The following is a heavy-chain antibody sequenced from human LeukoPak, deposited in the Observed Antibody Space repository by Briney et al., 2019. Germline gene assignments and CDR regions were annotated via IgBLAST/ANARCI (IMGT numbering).Heavy chain of an antibody. CDR3: AKRRGLELTYYYHMDV. J-gene: IGHJ6*03. Sequence: GGSLRLSCAASGLIVSNNYMNWVRLAPGKGLEWVSIIYSGGSTHYADSVKGRFTISRDNSKNTLYLQMNSLRADDTAVYYCAKRRGLELTYYYHMDVWGKGTTVTVSS. D-gene: IGHD1-7*01. CDR2: IYSGGST. CDR1: GLIVSNNY. V-gene: IGHV3-53*01.